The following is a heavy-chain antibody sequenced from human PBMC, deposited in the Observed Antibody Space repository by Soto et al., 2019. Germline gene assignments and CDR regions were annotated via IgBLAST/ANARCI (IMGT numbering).Heavy chain of an antibody. CDR3: ATVDRWQLAMVRWFDP. CDR2: ISSSSSTI. J-gene: IGHJ5*02. Sequence: GESLKISCAASGFTFSSYSMNWVRQAPGKGLEWVSYISSSSSTIYYADSVKGRFTISRDNAKNSLYLQMNSLRAEDTAVYYCATVDRWQLAMVRWFDPWGQGTLVTVSS. D-gene: IGHD3-10*01. V-gene: IGHV3-48*01. CDR1: GFTFSSYS.